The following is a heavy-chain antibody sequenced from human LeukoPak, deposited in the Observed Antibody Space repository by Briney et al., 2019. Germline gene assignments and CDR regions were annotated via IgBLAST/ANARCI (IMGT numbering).Heavy chain of an antibody. D-gene: IGHD4-17*01. Sequence: PGRSLRLSCAASGFTFSSYAMHWVRQAPGKGLEWVAVISYDGSNKYYADSVKGRFTISRDNSKNTLYLQMNSLRAVDTAVYYCARGMNDYGDYDGGWGQGTLVTVSS. V-gene: IGHV3-30-3*01. J-gene: IGHJ4*02. CDR1: GFTFSSYA. CDR3: ARGMNDYGDYDGG. CDR2: ISYDGSNK.